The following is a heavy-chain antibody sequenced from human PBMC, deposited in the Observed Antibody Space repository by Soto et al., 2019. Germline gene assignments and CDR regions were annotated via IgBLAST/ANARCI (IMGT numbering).Heavy chain of an antibody. CDR2: ISAYSGST. Sequence: QVQLVQSGAEVKKPGASVKVSCKASGYTFTTYGISWVRQAPGQGLEWMGWISAYSGSTKFAQKLQGRVTMTTDTSPTTAYVELRSVTSDDTAVYYCARDFTKSSSWPYYFDYWGQGTLVTVSS. D-gene: IGHD6-13*01. CDR3: ARDFTKSSSWPYYFDY. CDR1: GYTFTTYG. V-gene: IGHV1-18*01. J-gene: IGHJ4*02.